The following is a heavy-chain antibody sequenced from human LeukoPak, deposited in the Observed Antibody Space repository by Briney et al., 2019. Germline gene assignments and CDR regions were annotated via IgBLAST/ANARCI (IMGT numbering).Heavy chain of an antibody. CDR3: ARQKLNKILLWFDP. V-gene: IGHV4-4*02. Sequence: SGTLSLTCAVSGGSISSSNWWSWVRQPPGKGLEWIGEIYHSGSTNYNPSLKSRVTISVDTSKNQFSLKLSSVTAADTAIYYCARQKLNKILLWFDPWGQGILVTVSS. J-gene: IGHJ5*02. CDR2: IYHSGST. D-gene: IGHD2-15*01. CDR1: GGSISSSNW.